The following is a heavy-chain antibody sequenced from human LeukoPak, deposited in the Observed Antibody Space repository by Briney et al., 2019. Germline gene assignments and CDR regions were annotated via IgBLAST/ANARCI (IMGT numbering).Heavy chain of an antibody. CDR2: IYYSGST. V-gene: IGHV4-59*01. CDR3: ARAVGSGLLNYYYYMDV. D-gene: IGHD6-19*01. J-gene: IGHJ6*03. Sequence: SETLSLTCTVSGGSISTYYWSWVRQPPGKGLEWIGYIYYSGSTNYNPSLKSRVTISVDTSKNQFSLKLSSVTAADTAVYYCARAVGSGLLNYYYYMDVWGKGTTVTVSS. CDR1: GGSISTYY.